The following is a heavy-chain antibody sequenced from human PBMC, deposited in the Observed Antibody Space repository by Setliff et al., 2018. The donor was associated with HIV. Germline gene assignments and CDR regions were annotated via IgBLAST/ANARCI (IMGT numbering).Heavy chain of an antibody. V-gene: IGHV4-39*01. J-gene: IGHJ4*01. CDR1: GGSLTSSSYY. D-gene: IGHD2-8*02. CDR3: ARWVDSTGSPRGHFDY. CDR2: VYYRGNT. Sequence: SETLSLTCTVSGGSLTSSSYYWGWIRQRPGKGLEWLGLVYYRGNTFYSPSLKSPVTISIDPSKNQFSLKLSSVTAADTAVYYCARWVDSTGSPRGHFDYWGHGKLVPVPS.